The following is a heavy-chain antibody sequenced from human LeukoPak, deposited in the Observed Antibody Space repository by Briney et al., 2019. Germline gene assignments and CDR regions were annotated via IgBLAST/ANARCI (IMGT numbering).Heavy chain of an antibody. D-gene: IGHD2-15*01. Sequence: GGSLRLSCAASGFTFSSYWMSWVRQAPGKGLEWVGRIKSKTDGGTTDYAAPVKGRFTISRDDSKNTLYLQMNSLKTEDTAVYYCTTLSTYCSGGSCFLNDYWGQGTLVTVSS. CDR3: TTLSTYCSGGSCFLNDY. J-gene: IGHJ4*02. CDR1: GFTFSSYW. CDR2: IKSKTDGGTT. V-gene: IGHV3-15*01.